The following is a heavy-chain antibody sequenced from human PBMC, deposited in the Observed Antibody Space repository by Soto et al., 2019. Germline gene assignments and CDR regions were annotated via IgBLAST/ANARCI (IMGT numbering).Heavy chain of an antibody. CDR2: ISYDGSNK. V-gene: IGHV3-30-3*01. CDR1: GFTFSSYA. Sequence: QVQLVESGGGVVQPGRSLRLSCAASGFTFSSYAMHWVRQAPGKGLEWVAVISYDGSNKYYADSVKGRFTISRDNSKNTLYLHMNSLRAEDTAVYYCAREGMGIAAACTLERNWFDPWGQGTLVTVSS. J-gene: IGHJ5*02. D-gene: IGHD6-13*01. CDR3: AREGMGIAAACTLERNWFDP.